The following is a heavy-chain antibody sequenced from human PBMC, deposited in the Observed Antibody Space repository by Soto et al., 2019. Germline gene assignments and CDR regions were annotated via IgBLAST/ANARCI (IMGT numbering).Heavy chain of an antibody. V-gene: IGHV4-34*01. CDR2: INHSGST. CDR3: ARGREVGGNHNWFDP. D-gene: IGHD3-16*01. CDR1: GGSFSGYY. J-gene: IGHJ5*02. Sequence: SETLSLTCAVYGGSFSGYYWSWIRQPPGKGLEWIGEINHSGSTNYNPSLKSRVTISVDTSKNQFSLKLSSVTAADTAVYYCARGREVGGNHNWFDPWGQGTLVTVSS.